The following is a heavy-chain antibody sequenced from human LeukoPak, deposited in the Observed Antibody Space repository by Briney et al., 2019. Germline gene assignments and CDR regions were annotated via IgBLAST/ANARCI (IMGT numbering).Heavy chain of an antibody. J-gene: IGHJ3*02. V-gene: IGHV3-21*01. CDR2: ISSSSSYI. CDR1: GFAFSSYS. Sequence: GGSLRLSCAASGFAFSSYSVNWVRQAPGKGLEWVPSISSSSSYIYYADSVKGRFTISRDNAKNSLYLQMNSLRAEDTAVYYCARVGGGGYNYEAFDIWGQGTMVTVSS. D-gene: IGHD5-24*01. CDR3: ARVGGGGYNYEAFDI.